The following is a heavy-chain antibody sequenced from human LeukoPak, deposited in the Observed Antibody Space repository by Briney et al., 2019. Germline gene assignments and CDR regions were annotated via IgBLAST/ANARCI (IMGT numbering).Heavy chain of an antibody. CDR3: ARLYSSSSGLRASDY. CDR1: GVTFSSYE. V-gene: IGHV3-48*03. Sequence: GGSLRLSCAASGVTFSSYEMNWVRQAPGKGLEWVSFISSSGSTIFYADSVKGRFTISRDNAKNSLYLQMNSLRAEDTAVYYCARLYSSSSGLRASDYWGQGTLVTVSS. CDR2: ISSSGSTI. D-gene: IGHD6-6*01. J-gene: IGHJ4*02.